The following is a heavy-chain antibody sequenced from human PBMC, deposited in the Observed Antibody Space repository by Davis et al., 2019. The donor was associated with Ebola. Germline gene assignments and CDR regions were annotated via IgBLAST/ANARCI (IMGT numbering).Heavy chain of an antibody. CDR2: IYYSGST. V-gene: IGHV4-59*01. CDR1: GGSISSYY. D-gene: IGHD3-9*01. Sequence: MPSETLSLTCTVSGGSISSYYWSWIRQPPGKGLEWIGYIYYSGSTNYNPSLKSRVTISVDTSKNQFSLKLSSVTAADTAVYYCARHILEGLDWLLYQDAFDIWGQGAMVTVSS. CDR3: ARHILEGLDWLLYQDAFDI. J-gene: IGHJ3*02.